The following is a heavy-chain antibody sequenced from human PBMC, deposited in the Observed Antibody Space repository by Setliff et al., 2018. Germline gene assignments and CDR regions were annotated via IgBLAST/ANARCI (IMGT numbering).Heavy chain of an antibody. CDR2: IHPGGGSS. J-gene: IGHJ4*02. CDR1: GYAFASHY. D-gene: IGHD3-10*01. V-gene: IGHV1-46*01. CDR3: AKDRPQGVNGRSLDY. Sequence: GAAVKVSCKASGYAFASHYMHWVRQAPGQGLEWMGLIHPGGGSSSPAEKFEGRVTMTRDTSTSTVYMELNSLRAEDTAVYYCAKDRPQGVNGRSLDYWGRGALVTVSS.